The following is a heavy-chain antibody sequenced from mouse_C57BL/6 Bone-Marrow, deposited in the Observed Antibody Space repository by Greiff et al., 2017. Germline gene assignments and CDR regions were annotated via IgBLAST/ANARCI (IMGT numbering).Heavy chain of an antibody. CDR2: IDPSDSYT. V-gene: IGHV1-69*01. CDR1: GYTFTSYW. D-gene: IGHD1-1*02. J-gene: IGHJ4*01. CDR3: ARIGNYAMDY. Sequence: VQLQQPGAELVMPGASVKLSCKASGYTFTSYWMHWVKQRPGQGLEWIGEIDPSDSYTNYNQKFKGKSTLTVDKSSSTAYMQLSSLTSVDSAVYYCARIGNYAMDYWGQGTSVTVSS.